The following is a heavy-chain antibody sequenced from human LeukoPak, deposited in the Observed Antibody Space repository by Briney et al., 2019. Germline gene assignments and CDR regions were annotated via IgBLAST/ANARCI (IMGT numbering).Heavy chain of an antibody. D-gene: IGHD2/OR15-2a*01. V-gene: IGHV3-23*01. CDR1: GFTFSSYS. Sequence: PGGSLRLSCAASGFTFSSYSMNWVRQAPGKGLEWVSGISTSGGSTWYSDSVKGRFTISRDNSKNTLYLQMNSLRDEDTAIYYCAKYVSAKGPPYALDVWGQGTTVTVSS. J-gene: IGHJ6*02. CDR2: ISTSGGST. CDR3: AKYVSAKGPPYALDV.